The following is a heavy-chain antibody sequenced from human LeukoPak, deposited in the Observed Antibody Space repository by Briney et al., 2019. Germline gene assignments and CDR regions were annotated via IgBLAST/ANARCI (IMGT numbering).Heavy chain of an antibody. J-gene: IGHJ3*02. V-gene: IGHV1-69*01. CDR2: IIPIFGTP. CDR1: GGTFSRYA. D-gene: IGHD2-2*02. CDR3: ARGGVVVVPAAILGIDAFDI. Sequence: GSSVKVSCKASGGTFSRYAISWVRQAPGQGLEWMGGIIPIFGTPNYAQKFQGRVTITADESTSTAYMELSSLRSEDTAVYYCARGGVVVVPAAILGIDAFDIWGQGTMVTVSS.